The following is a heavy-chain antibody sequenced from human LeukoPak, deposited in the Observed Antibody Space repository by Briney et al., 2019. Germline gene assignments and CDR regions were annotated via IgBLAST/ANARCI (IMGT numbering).Heavy chain of an antibody. J-gene: IGHJ4*02. CDR1: GFTFSSYG. D-gene: IGHD6-13*01. Sequence: PGRSLRLSCAASGFTFSSYGMHWVRQAPGKGLEWVAVIWYDGSNKYYADSVKGRFTISRDNSKNTLYLQMNSLRAEDTAVYYCAREKVKQQLLYWGQGTLVTVSS. V-gene: IGHV3-33*01. CDR2: IWYDGSNK. CDR3: AREKVKQQLLY.